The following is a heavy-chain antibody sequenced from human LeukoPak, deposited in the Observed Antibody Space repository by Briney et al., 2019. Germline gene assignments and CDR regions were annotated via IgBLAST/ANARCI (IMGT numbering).Heavy chain of an antibody. CDR3: ARQLSPWSLYGDFTNPTHAFDI. CDR2: IYHSGST. V-gene: IGHV4-4*02. D-gene: IGHD4-17*01. J-gene: IGHJ3*02. Sequence: SETLSHTCAVSGGSISSSNWWSWVRPPPGKGLEWIGEIYHSGSTNYNPSLKSRVTISVDTFKNQFSLKLSSVTAADTAVYYCARQLSPWSLYGDFTNPTHAFDIWGQGTMVTVSS. CDR1: GGSISSSNW.